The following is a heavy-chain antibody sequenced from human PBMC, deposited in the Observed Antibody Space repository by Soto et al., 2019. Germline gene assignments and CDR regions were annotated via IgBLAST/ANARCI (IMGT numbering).Heavy chain of an antibody. V-gene: IGHV1-2*04. Sequence: ASVKVSCKASGYTFTGYYMHWLRQAPGQGLEWMGWINPNSGCTNYAQKFQGWVTMTRDTSISTAYMELSRLRSDDTAVYYCARGERYCSSTSCYHKYYDILTGYPRGAFDIWGQGTMVTVSS. CDR3: ARGERYCSSTSCYHKYYDILTGYPRGAFDI. J-gene: IGHJ3*02. CDR1: GYTFTGYY. CDR2: INPNSGCT. D-gene: IGHD2-2*01.